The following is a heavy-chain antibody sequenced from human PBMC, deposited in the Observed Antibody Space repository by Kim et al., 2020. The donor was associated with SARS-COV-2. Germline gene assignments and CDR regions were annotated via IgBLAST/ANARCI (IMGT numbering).Heavy chain of an antibody. CDR1: GYNFATYW. V-gene: IGHV5-51*01. J-gene: IGHJ4*02. CDR3: SRHVGSSSIPPLED. Sequence: GESLKISCKGSGYNFATYWIAWVRQMPGKGLECMGIIYPGDSDTRYSPSFEGQVTIPVDRSISTAYLQWTNLKASDTALYYCSRHVGSSSIPPLEDWGQG. D-gene: IGHD6-13*01. CDR2: IYPGDSDT.